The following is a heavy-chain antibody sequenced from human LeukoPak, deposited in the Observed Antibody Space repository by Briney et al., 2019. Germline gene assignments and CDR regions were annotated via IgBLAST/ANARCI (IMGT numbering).Heavy chain of an antibody. V-gene: IGHV3-74*01. J-gene: IGHJ4*02. CDR3: AKDRRSSAWNYFDN. D-gene: IGHD6-19*01. Sequence: GGSLRLSCVASGFSFSNYWISWGRQAPGKGLVWVSRINSDGSYTDYADSAKGRFTISRDNAKNSLYLQMNSLRAEDTALYYCAKDRRSSAWNYFDNWGQGTLVTVSS. CDR2: INSDGSYT. CDR1: GFSFSNYW.